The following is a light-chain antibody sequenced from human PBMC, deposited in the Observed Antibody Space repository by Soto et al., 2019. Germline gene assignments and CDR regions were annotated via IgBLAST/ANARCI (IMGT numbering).Light chain of an antibody. J-gene: IGLJ1*01. CDR1: SKNIGDNH. CDR3: GTWDDSLVSYV. CDR2: DND. Sequence: QSVLTQPPSVSAAPGQRVTVSCSGTSKNIGDNHVSWYQHVPGMAPKLVVYDNDRRPSELPGRFSGSKSGTSATLVITGLQTGDEADYYCGTWDDSLVSYVXGTGTTSPS. V-gene: IGLV1-51*01.